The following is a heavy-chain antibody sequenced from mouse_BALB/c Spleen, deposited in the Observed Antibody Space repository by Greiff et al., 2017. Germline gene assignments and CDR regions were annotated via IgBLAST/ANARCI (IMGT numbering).Heavy chain of an antibody. D-gene: IGHD2-14*01. J-gene: IGHJ3*01. CDR3: ARQEEVRRFAY. V-gene: IGHV1S26*01. CDR1: GYTFTSYW. CDR2: INPSTGYT. Sequence: QVQLQQPGAELVKPGASVKMSCKASGYTFTSYWINWVKQRPGQGLEWIGYINPSTGYTEYNQKFKDKATLTADKSSSTAYMQLSSLTSEDSAVYYCARQEEVRRFAYWGQGTLVTVSA.